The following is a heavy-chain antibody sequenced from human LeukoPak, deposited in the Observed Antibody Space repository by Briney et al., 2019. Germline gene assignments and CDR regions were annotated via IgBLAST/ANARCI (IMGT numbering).Heavy chain of an antibody. CDR2: INWNGGST. CDR1: GFTFDDYG. D-gene: IGHD6-19*01. Sequence: GGSLRLSCAASGFTFDDYGMSWVRQAPGKGLEWVSGINWNGGSTGYADSVKGRFTISRDNAKNSLYLQMNSLRAEDTALYYCARGRIAVAGPGEYFDYWGQGTLVTVSS. CDR3: ARGRIAVAGPGEYFDY. J-gene: IGHJ4*02. V-gene: IGHV3-20*04.